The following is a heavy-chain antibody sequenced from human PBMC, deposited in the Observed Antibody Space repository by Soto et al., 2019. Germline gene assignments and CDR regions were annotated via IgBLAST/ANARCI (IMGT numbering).Heavy chain of an antibody. CDR2: ISSSSSYI. V-gene: IGHV3-21*01. D-gene: IGHD2-2*03. CDR1: GFTFSSYS. Sequence: EVQLVESGGGLVKPGGSLRLSCAASGFTFSSYSMNWVRQAPGKGLEWVSSISSSSSYIYYADSVKGRFTISRDNAKNSLYLQRNSLRAEDTAVYYCARDLLDIVVVPAATYYYYYGMDVWGQGTTVTVSS. J-gene: IGHJ6*02. CDR3: ARDLLDIVVVPAATYYYYYGMDV.